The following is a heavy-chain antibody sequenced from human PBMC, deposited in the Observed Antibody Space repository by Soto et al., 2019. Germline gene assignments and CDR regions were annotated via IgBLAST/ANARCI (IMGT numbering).Heavy chain of an antibody. CDR3: ARAKGFCSGGRCYVFNWFDP. Sequence: PSETLSLTCTVSGGSISSGSYYWGWVRQPPGKGLEWIGSIFYSGNTYYNPSLKSRVTIFVDTSKNQFSLNLSSVTAADTAVYNCARAKGFCSGGRCYVFNWFDPWGQGTLVTVSS. V-gene: IGHV4-39*01. J-gene: IGHJ5*02. CDR1: GGSISSGSYY. CDR2: IFYSGNT. D-gene: IGHD2-15*01.